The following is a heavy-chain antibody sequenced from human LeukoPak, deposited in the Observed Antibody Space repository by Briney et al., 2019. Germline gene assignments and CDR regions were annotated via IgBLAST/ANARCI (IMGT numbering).Heavy chain of an antibody. Sequence: GGSLRLSCVASGFTFSSYAMSWVRQAPGKGLEWVSGISSSGGSTHYVDSVKGGFTIFRDNSKNTLYVQMNSLRAEDTAVYYCAKDWGHSYGPVDDWGQGTLVTVSS. CDR3: AKDWGHSYGPVDD. CDR2: ISSSGGST. V-gene: IGHV3-23*01. CDR1: GFTFSSYA. J-gene: IGHJ4*02. D-gene: IGHD5-18*01.